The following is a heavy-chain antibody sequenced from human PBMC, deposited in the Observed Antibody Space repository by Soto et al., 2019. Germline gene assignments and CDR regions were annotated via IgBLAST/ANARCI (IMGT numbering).Heavy chain of an antibody. CDR2: IYHSGST. J-gene: IGHJ5*02. V-gene: IGHV4-30-2*01. Sequence: NPSETLSLTCAVSGGSISSGGYSWSWIRQPPGKGLEWIGYIYHSGSTYYNPSLKSRVTISVDRSKNQFSLELSSVTAADTAVYYCARVILGPTGPWFDPWGQGTLVTVS. CDR3: ARVILGPTGPWFDP. CDR1: GGSISSGGYS.